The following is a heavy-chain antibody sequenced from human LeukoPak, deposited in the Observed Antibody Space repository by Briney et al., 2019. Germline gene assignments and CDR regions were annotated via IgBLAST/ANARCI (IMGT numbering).Heavy chain of an antibody. CDR3: ARDTTYCGSGSYYSDAFDT. D-gene: IGHD3-10*01. J-gene: IGHJ3*02. CDR1: GFTFSSYW. V-gene: IGHV3-7*03. CDR2: IKQDGSEK. Sequence: AGGSLRLSCAASGFTFSSYWMSWVRQAPGKGLEWVANIKQDGSEKYYVDSVKGRFTISRDNAKNSLYLQMNSLRAEDTAVYYCARDTTYCGSGSYYSDAFDTWGQGTMVTVSS.